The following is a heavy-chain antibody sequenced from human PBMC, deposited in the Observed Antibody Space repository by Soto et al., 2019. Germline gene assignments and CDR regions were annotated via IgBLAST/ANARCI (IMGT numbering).Heavy chain of an antibody. J-gene: IGHJ4*02. CDR3: ARPLGQGRYYTNCVCYTFDY. D-gene: IGHD2-8*01. CDR1: GFTFSSYG. Sequence: GGSLRLSCAASGFTFSSYGMHWVRQAPGKGLEWVAVISYDGSNKYYADSVKGRFTISRDNSKNTRYLQMNSLRAEDTAVYYCARPLGQGRYYTNCVCYTFDYWGQGTLVTVSS. V-gene: IGHV3-30*03. CDR2: ISYDGSNK.